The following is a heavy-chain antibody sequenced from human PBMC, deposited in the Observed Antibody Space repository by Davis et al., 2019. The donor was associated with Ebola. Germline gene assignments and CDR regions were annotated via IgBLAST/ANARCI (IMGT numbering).Heavy chain of an antibody. Sequence: GSLRLSCTLSAGSITTYYWSWIRQPPRKGLEWIGYIYYSGSTHYNPSLQSRVTISVDTSKNQFSLKLSSVTAADTAVYYCARDGLITGTTYYYGMDVWGQGTTVTVSS. CDR2: IYYSGST. D-gene: IGHD1-7*01. J-gene: IGHJ6*02. V-gene: IGHV4-59*01. CDR1: AGSITTYY. CDR3: ARDGLITGTTYYYGMDV.